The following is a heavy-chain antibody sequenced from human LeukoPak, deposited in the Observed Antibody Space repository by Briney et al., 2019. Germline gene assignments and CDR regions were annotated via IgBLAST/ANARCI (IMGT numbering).Heavy chain of an antibody. Sequence: SGGSLRLSCAASGFTVSSNYMSWVRQAPGKGLEWVSVIYSGGSTYYADSVKGRFTISRDNSKNTLYLQMNSLRAEDTAVYYCAREGEYYYDSSGPFDIWGQGTMVTVSS. CDR2: IYSGGST. D-gene: IGHD3-22*01. CDR3: AREGEYYYDSSGPFDI. V-gene: IGHV3-53*01. CDR1: GFTVSSNY. J-gene: IGHJ3*02.